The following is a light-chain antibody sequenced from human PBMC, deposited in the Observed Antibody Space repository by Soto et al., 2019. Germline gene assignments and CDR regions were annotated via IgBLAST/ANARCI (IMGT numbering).Light chain of an antibody. CDR3: HHFGSLPET. CDR1: QSVASSY. V-gene: IGKV3-20*01. Sequence: EVVLTQSPGTLSLSPGERVTLSCRASQSVASSYLAWYQQKPGRAPRLLFYSASSRATGIPDRFSGSGSGTDFTLTIRRLEPEDFAVYYCHHFGSLPETFGQGTNVE. J-gene: IGKJ1*01. CDR2: SAS.